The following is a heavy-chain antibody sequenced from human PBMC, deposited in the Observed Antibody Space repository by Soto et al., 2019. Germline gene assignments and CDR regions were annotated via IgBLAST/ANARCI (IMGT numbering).Heavy chain of an antibody. D-gene: IGHD3-3*01. J-gene: IGHJ4*02. V-gene: IGHV3-30*04. CDR1: GFTFSLYD. CDR2: VSSDGTNK. CDR3: ARDVYVDFCSSYNTHPYYFDY. Sequence: QVQLVESGGGVVQPGRSLRLPCVVSGFTFSLYDMHWVRQAPGKGLEWVAVVSSDGTNKYYADSVRDRFTISRDNSKNTLSLQMNSLRHDDTAIYYCARDVYVDFCSSYNTHPYYFDYWGQGTLVNFSS.